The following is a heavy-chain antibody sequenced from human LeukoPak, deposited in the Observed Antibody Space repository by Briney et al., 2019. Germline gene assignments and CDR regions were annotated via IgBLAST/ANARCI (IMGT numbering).Heavy chain of an antibody. CDR2: ISGSGGST. CDR1: GFTFSSYA. CDR3: ARVDCSGGSCYRAFDI. D-gene: IGHD2-15*01. V-gene: IGHV3-23*01. J-gene: IGHJ3*02. Sequence: GGSLRLSCAASGFTFSSYAMGWVRQAPGKGLDWVSAISGSGGSTYYADSVRGRFTISRDNSKNTLYLQMNSLRAEDTAIYYCARVDCSGGSCYRAFDIWGQGTLVTVSS.